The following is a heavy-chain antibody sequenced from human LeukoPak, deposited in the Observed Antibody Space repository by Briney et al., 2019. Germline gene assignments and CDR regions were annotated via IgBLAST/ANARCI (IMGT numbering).Heavy chain of an antibody. J-gene: IGHJ4*02. CDR3: AREDSSGWYGFDY. D-gene: IGHD6-19*01. V-gene: IGHV3-23*01. Sequence: GGSLRLSCAASGLTFSSYAMSWVRQARGKGLEWVSTISGSGGSIWYADSVKGRFTISRDNSNNTLYLQMNSLRAEDTAVYYCAREDSSGWYGFDYWGQGTLVTVSS. CDR2: ISGSGGSI. CDR1: GLTFSSYA.